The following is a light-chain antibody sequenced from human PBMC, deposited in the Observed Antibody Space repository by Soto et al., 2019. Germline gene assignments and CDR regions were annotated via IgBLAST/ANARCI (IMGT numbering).Light chain of an antibody. J-gene: IGKJ1*01. V-gene: IGKV3-15*01. CDR2: SAS. CDR1: QSISDT. CDR3: QQYNNWPWT. Sequence: EVVMTQSPATLSVSPGGRATLSCRASQSISDTLAWYQQKPGQAPRLLIYSASRRATGFPGRFSGSGSGTDFTLTTSSLQSEDLAVYYCQQYNNWPWTFAQGTKVAIK.